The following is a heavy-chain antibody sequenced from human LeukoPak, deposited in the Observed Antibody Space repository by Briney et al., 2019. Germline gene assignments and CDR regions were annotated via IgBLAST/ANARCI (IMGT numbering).Heavy chain of an antibody. Sequence: PSETLSLTCTVSGGSISPYYGSWIRQPAGKGLEWIGRVFTSGDTKYNSSLKSRVTMSVDTSKNHFSLKLISVTAADTAVYYCARSRCYNCAFDIWGQGTMVTVSS. V-gene: IGHV4-4*07. J-gene: IGHJ3*02. CDR1: GGSISPYY. CDR2: VFTSGDT. CDR3: ARSRCYNCAFDI. D-gene: IGHD2-2*02.